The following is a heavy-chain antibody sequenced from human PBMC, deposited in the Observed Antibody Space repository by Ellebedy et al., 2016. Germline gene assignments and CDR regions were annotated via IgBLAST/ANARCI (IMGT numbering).Heavy chain of an antibody. Sequence: SETLSLXXTVSGGSISSYYWSWIRQPPGKGLEWIGYIYYSGSTNYNPSLKSRVTISVDTSKNQFSLKLSTVTAADTAVYYCARWGDQGAFDIWGQGTMVTVSS. V-gene: IGHV4-59*12. CDR1: GGSISSYY. CDR3: ARWGDQGAFDI. J-gene: IGHJ3*02. D-gene: IGHD2-21*02. CDR2: IYYSGST.